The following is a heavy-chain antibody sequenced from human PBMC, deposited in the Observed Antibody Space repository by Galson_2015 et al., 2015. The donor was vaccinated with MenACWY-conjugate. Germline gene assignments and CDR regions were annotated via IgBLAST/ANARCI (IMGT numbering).Heavy chain of an antibody. J-gene: IGHJ6*02. CDR3: AREDKGVVTIYHYYGMDV. CDR1: GGSFSAYY. CDR2: VNLSGIT. Sequence: SETLSLTCAVYGGSFSAYYWSWIRQPPGKGLQWIGEVNLSGITNYNPSLKSRVTISLDTSKKQFSLKLSSVTAADTAVYYCAREDKGVVTIYHYYGMDVWGQGTTVTVSS. D-gene: IGHD3-3*01. V-gene: IGHV4-34*01.